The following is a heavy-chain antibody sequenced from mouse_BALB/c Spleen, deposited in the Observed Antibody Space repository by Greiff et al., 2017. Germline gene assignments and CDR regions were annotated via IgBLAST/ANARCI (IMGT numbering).Heavy chain of an antibody. J-gene: IGHJ4*01. D-gene: IGHD2-3*01. CDR3: ARGGGYYVDY. CDR2: INPGSGGT. Sequence: QVQLQQSGAELVRPGTSVKVSCKASGYAFTNYLIEWVKQRPGQGLEWIGVINPGSGGTNYNEKFKGKATLTADKSSSTAYMQLSSLTSDDSAVYFCARGGGYYVDYGGQGTSVTVSS. V-gene: IGHV1-54*01. CDR1: GYAFTNYL.